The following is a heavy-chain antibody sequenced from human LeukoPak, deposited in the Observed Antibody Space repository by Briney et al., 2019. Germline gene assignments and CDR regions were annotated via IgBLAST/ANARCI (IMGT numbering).Heavy chain of an antibody. CDR2: IYYSGST. D-gene: IGHD4-11*01. CDR1: GGSISSGDYY. V-gene: IGHV4-30-4*01. CDR3: ARIATVTTFGFDY. J-gene: IGHJ4*02. Sequence: SETLSLTCTVSGGSISSGDYYWSWIRQPPGKGLEWIGCIYYSGSTYYNPSLKSRVTISVDRSKNQFSLKLSSVTAADTAVYYCARIATVTTFGFDYWGQGTLVTVSS.